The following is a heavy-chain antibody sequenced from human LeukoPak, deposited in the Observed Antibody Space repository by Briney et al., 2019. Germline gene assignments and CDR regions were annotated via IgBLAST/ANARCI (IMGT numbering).Heavy chain of an antibody. J-gene: IGHJ4*02. CDR1: GGSISSYY. CDR3: ARSRYSGYHFDY. D-gene: IGHD5-12*01. CDR2: IYYSGNT. Sequence: SETLSLTCTVSGGSISSYYWSWIRQPPGKGLGWIGFIYYSGNTDYNLSLKSRVTISVDTSKNQFSLKLSSVTAADTAVYFCARSRYSGYHFDYWGQGTLVTVSS. V-gene: IGHV4-59*01.